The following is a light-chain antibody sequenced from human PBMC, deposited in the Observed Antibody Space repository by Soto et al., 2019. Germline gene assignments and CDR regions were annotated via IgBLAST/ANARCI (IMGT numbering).Light chain of an antibody. V-gene: IGKV3-15*01. Sequence: EVVLTQSPATLSVSPGERATLSCRASQSVSTSLAWYQQKPGQAPRLLMFVASTRATGIPARFSGSGSGTEFTLTISSLQSEDFAVYYCQQDYNWPCTFGQGTKVEIK. CDR2: VAS. CDR3: QQDYNWPCT. CDR1: QSVSTS. J-gene: IGKJ1*01.